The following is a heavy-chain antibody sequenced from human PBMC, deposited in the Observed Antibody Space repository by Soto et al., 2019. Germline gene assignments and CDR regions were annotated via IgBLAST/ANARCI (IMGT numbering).Heavy chain of an antibody. CDR3: APACCLDSGSSPFDF. J-gene: IGHJ4*02. V-gene: IGHV4-31*03. Sequence: QVQLQESGPGLVKSSQSLSLTCTVSGGSISSDGYYWSWIRQHPGKGLEWIGYIYYTGITKYNPSLQRRLTIAVDTSKTQFSLKLSSVSAADPAVYYCAPACCLDSGSSPFDFWGQGTLVTVS. CDR2: IYYTGIT. CDR1: GGSISSDGYY. D-gene: IGHD3-10*01.